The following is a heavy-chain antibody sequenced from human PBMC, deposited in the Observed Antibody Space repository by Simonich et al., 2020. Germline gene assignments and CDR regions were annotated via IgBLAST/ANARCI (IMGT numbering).Heavy chain of an antibody. V-gene: IGHV1-2*02. CDR3: ARNGLVGILKAFDI. CDR2: INPNSGGT. J-gene: IGHJ3*02. D-gene: IGHD2-21*01. Sequence: QVQLVQPGAEVKKPGASVKVSCTASGYTFTGYYMHWVSQAPGQGIEWVRGINPNSGGTNYAQKFQGRVTMTRDTSISTAYMELSRLRSDDTAVYYCARNGLVGILKAFDIWGQGTMVTVSS. CDR1: GYTFTGYY.